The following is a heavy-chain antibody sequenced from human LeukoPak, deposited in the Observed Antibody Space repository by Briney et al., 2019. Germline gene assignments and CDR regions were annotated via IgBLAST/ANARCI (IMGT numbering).Heavy chain of an antibody. CDR3: ARDGHFCGGDCLDAFDI. D-gene: IGHD2-21*02. CDR2: INPNNGVT. CDR1: GFPFNGYH. J-gene: IGHJ3*02. Sequence: ASVTVSCKTSGFPFNGYHIHWVRQAPGQGLEWMGWINPNNGVTNYAQKFQGRVTMTRDTPISTTSMELNRLRSDDTAFYYCARDGHFCGGDCLDAFDIWGQGTMVSVSS. V-gene: IGHV1-2*02.